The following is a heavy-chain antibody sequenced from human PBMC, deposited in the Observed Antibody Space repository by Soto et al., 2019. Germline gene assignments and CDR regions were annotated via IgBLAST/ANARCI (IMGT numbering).Heavy chain of an antibody. CDR3: ARGYSYGPGDFDY. CDR2: IYYSGTT. Sequence: PSETLSLSCTVSGGSISSGGYYWNWIRQHPGKGLEWIGYIYYSGTTYYNPSLESRVTISVDTSRNQFSLKLSSVTAADTAVYYCARGYSYGPGDFDYWGQGTLVTVS. D-gene: IGHD5-18*01. CDR1: GGSISSGGYY. J-gene: IGHJ4*02. V-gene: IGHV4-31*03.